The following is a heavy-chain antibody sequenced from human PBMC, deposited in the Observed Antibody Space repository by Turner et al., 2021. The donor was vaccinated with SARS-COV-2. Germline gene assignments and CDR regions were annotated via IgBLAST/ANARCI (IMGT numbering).Heavy chain of an antibody. J-gene: IGHJ6*02. V-gene: IGHV4-39*01. CDR3: ASQEALVPSYYYYYYGMDV. CDR1: GGSISSSSYY. D-gene: IGHD3-10*01. CDR2: IYYSGST. Sequence: QLQLQESGPGLVKPSETLSLTCTVSGGSISSSSYYWGWIRQPPGKGLEWIVSIYYSGSTYYNPSLKSRVTISVDTSKNQFSLKLSSVTAADTAVYYCASQEALVPSYYYYYYGMDVWGQGTTVTVSS.